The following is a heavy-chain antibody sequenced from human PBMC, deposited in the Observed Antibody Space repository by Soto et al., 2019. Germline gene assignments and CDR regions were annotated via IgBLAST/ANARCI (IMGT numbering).Heavy chain of an antibody. CDR3: ARVLYGGNFDY. CDR1: DYSINSNYY. V-gene: IGHV4-38-2*01. J-gene: IGHJ4*02. Sequence: PSETLSLTCDVSDYSINSNYYWLWIRQPPGKGLEWIGAIHHSGTTYYTPSIKSRVTISMDTSKDHFSLKLTSMTATDTAMYYCARVLYGGNFDYWGQGTPVTVSS. CDR2: IHHSGTT. D-gene: IGHD2-15*01.